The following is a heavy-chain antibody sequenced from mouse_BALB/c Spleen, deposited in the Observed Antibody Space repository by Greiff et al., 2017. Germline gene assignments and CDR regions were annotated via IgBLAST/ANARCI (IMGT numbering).Heavy chain of an antibody. V-gene: IGHV1S56*01. CDR2: IYPGDGST. CDR1: GYTFTSYY. Sequence: VKLQESGPELVKPGASVKMSCKASGYTFTSYYIHWVKQRPGQGLEWIGWIYPGDGSTKYNEKFKGKTTLTADKSSSTAYMLLSSLTSEDSAIYFCARGGGGGGYYAMDYWGQGTSVTVSS. CDR3: ARGGGGGGYYAMDY. J-gene: IGHJ4*01.